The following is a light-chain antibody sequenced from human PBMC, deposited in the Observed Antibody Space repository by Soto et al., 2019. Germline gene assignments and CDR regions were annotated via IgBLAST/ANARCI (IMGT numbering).Light chain of an antibody. Sequence: QSVLTQPPSVSGAPGQRVTISCTGSSSNIGAGYDVHWYQQLPGTAPKLLIYGNSNRPSGVPDRFSGSKSGTSASLAITGLQADDEADYNYQPYDSSLSGYVFGTGTKLTAL. CDR3: QPYDSSLSGYV. V-gene: IGLV1-40*01. J-gene: IGLJ1*01. CDR1: SSNIGAGYD. CDR2: GNS.